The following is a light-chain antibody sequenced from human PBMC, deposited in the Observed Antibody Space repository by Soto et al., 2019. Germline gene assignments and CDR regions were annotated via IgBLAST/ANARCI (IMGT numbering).Light chain of an antibody. CDR3: QSYDSRVRVV. CDR2: GNS. Sequence: QSVLTQPPSVSGAPGQRVTISCTGSSSNIGAGYNVHWYQQLPGTAPKLLIYGNSNRPSGVPDRFSGSKSGTSASLAITGLQAEDVADYYCQSYDSRVRVVFGGGTKLTVL. J-gene: IGLJ2*01. CDR1: SSNIGAGYN. V-gene: IGLV1-40*01.